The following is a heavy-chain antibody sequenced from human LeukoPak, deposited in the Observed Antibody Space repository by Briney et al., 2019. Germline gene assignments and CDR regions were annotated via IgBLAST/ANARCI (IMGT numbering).Heavy chain of an antibody. CDR2: MSYDGRNK. V-gene: IGHV3-30*04. Sequence: HPGGSLRLSFAAPGFTFRSYPRHWVPQAPAKGLGRVAVMSYDGRNKYYADYVKGRFTISRDNSKNTLYLQMNSLRAEDTAVYYCAKDDGSGWVNYWGQGTLVTVSS. CDR3: AKDDGSGWVNY. J-gene: IGHJ4*02. CDR1: GFTFRSYP. D-gene: IGHD6-19*01.